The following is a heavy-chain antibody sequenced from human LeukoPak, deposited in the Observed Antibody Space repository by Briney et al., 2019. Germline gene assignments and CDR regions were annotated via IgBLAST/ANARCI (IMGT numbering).Heavy chain of an antibody. Sequence: PGGSLRLSCAASGFTLSSYAMSWVRQAPGEGLEWVSAISGSDGSTYYADSVRGRFTISRDNSKNTLYLQMNSPRAEDTAVYYCAKEGGSSRYYFDYWGQGTLVTVPS. CDR2: ISGSDGST. J-gene: IGHJ4*02. CDR1: GFTLSSYA. CDR3: AKEGGSSRYYFDY. V-gene: IGHV3-23*01. D-gene: IGHD6-13*01.